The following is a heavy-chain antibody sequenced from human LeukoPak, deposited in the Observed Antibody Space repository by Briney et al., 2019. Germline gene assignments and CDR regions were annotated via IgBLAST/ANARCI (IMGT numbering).Heavy chain of an antibody. D-gene: IGHD3-22*01. CDR3: AKHAYNYHSGGFDY. V-gene: IGHV3-23*01. CDR2: ISGSGGNT. Sequence: PGGSLRLPCAASGFTFSSHAMSWVRQAPGKGLEWVSAISGSGGNTYYADSVKGRFTISRDNSKNTLYLQMNSLRAEDTAIYYCAKHAYNYHSGGFDYWGQGTLVTVSS. CDR1: GFTFSSHA. J-gene: IGHJ4*02.